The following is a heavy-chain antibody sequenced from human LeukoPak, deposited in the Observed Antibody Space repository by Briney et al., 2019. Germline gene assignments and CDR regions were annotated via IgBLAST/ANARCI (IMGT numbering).Heavy chain of an antibody. CDR3: ASDPPPYGWLGY. CDR1: GGSFSGYY. Sequence: SSETLSLTCAVYGGSFSGYYWSWIRQPPGKGLEWIGEINHSGSTNYNPSLKSRVTISVDTSKNQFSLKLSSVTAADTAVYYCASDPPPYGWLGYWGQGTLVTVSS. CDR2: INHSGST. V-gene: IGHV4-34*01. J-gene: IGHJ4*02. D-gene: IGHD3-10*01.